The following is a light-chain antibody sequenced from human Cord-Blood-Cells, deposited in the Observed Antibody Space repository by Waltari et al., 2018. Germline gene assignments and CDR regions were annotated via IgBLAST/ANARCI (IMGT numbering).Light chain of an antibody. Sequence: QSVLTQPPSASGTPGQRVTNSCSESRPNIGSNSVYWYQHLPGTAPKLLIHGNKQRPSGVPDRFSGSKSGTSASLAISGLRSEDEADYYCAAWDDSLSGYVFGTGTKVTVL. CDR1: RPNIGSNS. J-gene: IGLJ1*01. CDR3: AAWDDSLSGYV. CDR2: GNK. V-gene: IGLV1-47*01.